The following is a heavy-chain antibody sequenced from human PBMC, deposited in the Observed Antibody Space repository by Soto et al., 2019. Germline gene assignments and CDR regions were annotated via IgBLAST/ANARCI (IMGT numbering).Heavy chain of an antibody. CDR3: AKTAAGNLPPLFDY. CDR1: GFTVSSNY. J-gene: IGHJ4*02. CDR2: ISGSGGST. Sequence: GGSLRLSCAASGFTVSSNYMSWVRQAPGKGLEWVSAISGSGGSTYYADSVKGRFTISRDNSKNTLYLQMNSLRAEDTAVYYCAKTAAGNLPPLFDYWGQGTLVTVSS. D-gene: IGHD6-13*01. V-gene: IGHV3-23*01.